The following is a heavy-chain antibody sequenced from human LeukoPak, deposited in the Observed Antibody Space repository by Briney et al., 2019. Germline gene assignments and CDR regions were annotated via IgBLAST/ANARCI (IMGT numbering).Heavy chain of an antibody. Sequence: GGSLRLSCAASGFTFDDYAMHWVRQAPGKGLEWVSGISWNSGSIGYADSVKGRFTISRDNAKNSLYLQMNSLRAEDTALYYCAKDMYYYDSSGYCDYWGQGTLVTVSS. D-gene: IGHD3-22*01. V-gene: IGHV3-9*01. CDR3: AKDMYYYDSSGYCDY. CDR1: GFTFDDYA. J-gene: IGHJ4*02. CDR2: ISWNSGSI.